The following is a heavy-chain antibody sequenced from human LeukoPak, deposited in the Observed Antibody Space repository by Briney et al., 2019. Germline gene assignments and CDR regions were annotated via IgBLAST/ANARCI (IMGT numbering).Heavy chain of an antibody. CDR1: GFTFSSYG. D-gene: IGHD3-3*01. Sequence: GGSLRLSCGASGFTFSSYGMNWVRQAPGKWLEWVSYISSSGIINYADSVKGRFTISRDNAKNSLYLQMNSLRAEDTAVYYCAKGVSAYDFWSGRLFAYWGQEARVTVSS. CDR3: AKGVSAYDFWSGRLFAY. CDR2: ISSSGII. V-gene: IGHV3-48*03. J-gene: IGHJ4*02.